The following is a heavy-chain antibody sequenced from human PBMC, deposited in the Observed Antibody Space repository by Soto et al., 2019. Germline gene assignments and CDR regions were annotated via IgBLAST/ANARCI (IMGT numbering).Heavy chain of an antibody. CDR2: IYYIGST. CDR1: GGSISTRSSY. J-gene: IGHJ4*02. Sequence: SETLSLTCTVSGGSISTRSSYWGWIRQPPGKGLEWIGSIYYIGSTYYNPSLKSRVTISVDTSKNQFSLKLSSVTAADTAVYYCARQSNIEHELDYWGQGTLVTVSS. V-gene: IGHV4-39*01. CDR3: ARQSNIEHELDY. D-gene: IGHD5-12*01.